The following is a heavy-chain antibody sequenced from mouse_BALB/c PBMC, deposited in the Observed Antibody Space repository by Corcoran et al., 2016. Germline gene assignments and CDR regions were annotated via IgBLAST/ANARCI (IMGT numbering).Heavy chain of an antibody. Sequence: QVTLKESGPGILQPSQTLSLTCSFSGFSLSTSVMGVSWIRQPSGKGLEWLAHIYWDDDKRYNPSLKSRLTISKDTSSNQVFLKITSVDTADTATYYCARRKRGYAMDYWGQGTSVTVSS. CDR1: GFSLSTSVMG. V-gene: IGHV8-12*01. CDR2: IYWDDDK. CDR3: ARRKRGYAMDY. J-gene: IGHJ4*01.